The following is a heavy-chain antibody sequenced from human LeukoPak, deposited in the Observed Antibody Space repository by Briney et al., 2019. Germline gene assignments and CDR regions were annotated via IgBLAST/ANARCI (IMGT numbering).Heavy chain of an antibody. V-gene: IGHV3-74*01. CDR3: ARDGVGTTPFEY. D-gene: IGHD1-26*01. CDR1: GFTFNNYL. J-gene: IGHJ4*02. CDR2: VNNDGSYT. Sequence: PGGSLRLSCAASGFTFNNYLMHGVRPAAGKGLVWLSLVNNDGSYTIDADSVKGRFTISRDNDKNTLYLQMNSMRVEDTAVYYCARDGVGTTPFEYWGQGTLVTVSS.